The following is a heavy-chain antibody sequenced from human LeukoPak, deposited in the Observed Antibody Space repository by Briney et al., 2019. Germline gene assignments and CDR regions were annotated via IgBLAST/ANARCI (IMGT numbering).Heavy chain of an antibody. CDR1: GFTFSTYA. Sequence: PGGTLRLSCEVSGFTFSTYAMSWVRQAPGKGLEWVSTVSGSGAIAHYTDSDKGRFTISRDNSKNTLYLQMSSLTAKDTAVYYCAKDRSIGTYYTFDSWGQGTLVTVSS. CDR2: VSGSGAIA. V-gene: IGHV3-23*01. J-gene: IGHJ4*02. CDR3: AKDRSIGTYYTFDS. D-gene: IGHD1-26*01.